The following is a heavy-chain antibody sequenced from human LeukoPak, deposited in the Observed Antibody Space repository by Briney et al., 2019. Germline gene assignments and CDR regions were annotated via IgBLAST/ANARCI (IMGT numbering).Heavy chain of an antibody. CDR1: GFSLSSYG. D-gene: IGHD4/OR15-4a*01. Sequence: PGGSLRLSCVGSGFSLSSYGMSWVRQAPGKGLEWVSHISGSGGSTYDADSVKGRFTISRDNSKNTLYLQMNSLRAEDTAVYYCARRAGAYSHPYDYWGQGTLVTVSS. CDR3: ARRAGAYSHPYDY. CDR2: ISGSGGST. J-gene: IGHJ4*02. V-gene: IGHV3-23*01.